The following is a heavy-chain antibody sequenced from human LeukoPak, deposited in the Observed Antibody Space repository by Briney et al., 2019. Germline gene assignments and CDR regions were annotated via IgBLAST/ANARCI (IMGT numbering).Heavy chain of an antibody. V-gene: IGHV4-31*03. J-gene: IGHJ5*02. Sequence: PSETLSLTCTVSGGSISSGGYYWSWIRQHPGKGLEWIGYIYYSGSTYYNPSLKSRVTISVDTSKNQFSLKLSSVTAADTAVYYCARASAYCSGGSCYRNWFDPWGQGTLVTVSS. CDR3: ARASAYCSGGSCYRNWFDP. D-gene: IGHD2-15*01. CDR2: IYYSGST. CDR1: GGSISSGGYY.